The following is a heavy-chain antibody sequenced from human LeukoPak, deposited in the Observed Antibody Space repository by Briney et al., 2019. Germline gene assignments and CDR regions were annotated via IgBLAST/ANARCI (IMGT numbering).Heavy chain of an antibody. D-gene: IGHD3-10*01. CDR2: IYSGGST. V-gene: IGHV3-66*01. CDR1: GFTVSSNY. J-gene: IGHJ5*02. CDR3: ARDPYYTSGGRWFDP. Sequence: GGSLRLSCAASGFTVSSNYMSWVRQAPGKGLEWVSVIYSGGSTYYADSVKGRFTISRDNSKNTLYLQMNSLRAEGTAVYYCARDPYYTSGGRWFDPWGQGTLVTVSS.